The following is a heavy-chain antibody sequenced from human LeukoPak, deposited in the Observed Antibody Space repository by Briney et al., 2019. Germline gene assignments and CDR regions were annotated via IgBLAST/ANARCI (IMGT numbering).Heavy chain of an antibody. CDR1: GGSISSGAYY. CDR2: IHYSGST. D-gene: IGHD6-19*01. Sequence: SETLSLTFTVSGGSISSGAYYWNWIRQHPGKGLEWIGNIHYSGSTSYNPSLKSRVTISVDTSKNQFSLKLSSVTAADTAVYYCARDKGNSSGWYVGYWGQGTLVTVSS. J-gene: IGHJ4*02. V-gene: IGHV4-31*03. CDR3: ARDKGNSSGWYVGY.